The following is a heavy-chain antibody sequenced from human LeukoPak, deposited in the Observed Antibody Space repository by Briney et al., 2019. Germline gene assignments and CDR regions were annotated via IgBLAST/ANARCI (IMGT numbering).Heavy chain of an antibody. CDR3: ARAGRGYSYGYVNY. CDR1: GYTFSSYD. J-gene: IGHJ4*02. V-gene: IGHV1-8*01. CDR2: MNPNSGNT. Sequence: ASVKVSCKTSGYTFSSYDINWVRQATGQGLEWMGWMNPNSGNTGYAQKFQGRATMTRNTSISTAYMELSSLTSEDTAVYYCARAGRGYSYGYVNYWGQGTLVTVSS. D-gene: IGHD5-18*01.